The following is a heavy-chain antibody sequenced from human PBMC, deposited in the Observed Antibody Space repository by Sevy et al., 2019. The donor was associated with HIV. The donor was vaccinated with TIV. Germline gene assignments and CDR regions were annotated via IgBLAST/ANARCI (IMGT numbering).Heavy chain of an antibody. V-gene: IGHV3-30*18. Sequence: GGSLRLSCAASGFTFSSYGMHWVRQAPGKGLELVAVISYDGSNKYYADSVKGRFTISRDNSKNTLYLQMNSLRAEDTAVYYCAKESTWTRSFDYWGQGTLVTVSS. CDR2: ISYDGSNK. J-gene: IGHJ4*02. CDR1: GFTFSSYG. CDR3: AKESTWTRSFDY. D-gene: IGHD5-12*01.